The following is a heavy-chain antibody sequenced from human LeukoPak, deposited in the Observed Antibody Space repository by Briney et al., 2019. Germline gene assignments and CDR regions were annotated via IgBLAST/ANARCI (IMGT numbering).Heavy chain of an antibody. Sequence: PGGSLRLSCAASGFTFSSYGMYWVRQAPGKGLEWVAVISYDGSNKYYADSVKGRFTISRDNSKNTLYLQMNSLRAEDTAVYYCAKASATPYDAFDIWGQGTMVTVSS. J-gene: IGHJ3*02. D-gene: IGHD2-15*01. CDR3: AKASATPYDAFDI. V-gene: IGHV3-30*18. CDR1: GFTFSSYG. CDR2: ISYDGSNK.